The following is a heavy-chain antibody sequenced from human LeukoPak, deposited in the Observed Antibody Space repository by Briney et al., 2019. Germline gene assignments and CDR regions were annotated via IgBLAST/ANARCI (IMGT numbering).Heavy chain of an antibody. CDR2: ISSSSSTI. Sequence: GGSLRLSCAASGFTFSSYSMNWVRQAPGKGLEWVSYISSSSSTIYYADSVKGRFTISRDNAKNSLYLQMNSLRAEDTAVYYCARMRRDYYDSSGFDYWGQGTLVTVSS. J-gene: IGHJ4*02. D-gene: IGHD3-22*01. CDR3: ARMRRDYYDSSGFDY. CDR1: GFTFSSYS. V-gene: IGHV3-48*01.